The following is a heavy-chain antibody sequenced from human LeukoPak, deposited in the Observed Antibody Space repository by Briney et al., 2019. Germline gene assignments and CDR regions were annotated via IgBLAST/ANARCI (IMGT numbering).Heavy chain of an antibody. Sequence: GGSLRLSCAASGFTFTIYCMHWVRQAPGMGLEWVAFIRYDGSNKYFADSVKDRFTISRDNSKNPLYLQMNSQRAEDTAVCYCAKDDLYSWGQGTLVTVSS. CDR2: IRYDGSNK. V-gene: IGHV3-30*02. CDR1: GFTFTIYC. CDR3: AKDDLYS. D-gene: IGHD2-8*01. J-gene: IGHJ5*02.